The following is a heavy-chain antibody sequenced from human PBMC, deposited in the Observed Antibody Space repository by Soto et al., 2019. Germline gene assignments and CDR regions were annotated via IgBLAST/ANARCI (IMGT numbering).Heavy chain of an antibody. D-gene: IGHD2-15*01. CDR2: MKPNSGNT. CDR3: ARGHCSGGSCYPSPYYYYDMDV. J-gene: IGHJ6*03. CDR1: GYTFTSYD. V-gene: IGHV1-8*01. Sequence: ASVKVSCKASGYTFTSYDINWVRQATGQGLEWMGWMKPNSGNTGYAQKFQGRVTITRKTYISTAYMELGGLRSEDTAVYYCARGHCSGGSCYPSPYYYYDMDVWGKGTTVTVSS.